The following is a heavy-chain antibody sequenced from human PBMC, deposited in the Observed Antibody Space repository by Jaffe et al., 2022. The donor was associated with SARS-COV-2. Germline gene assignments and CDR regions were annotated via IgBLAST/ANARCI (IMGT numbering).Heavy chain of an antibody. CDR3: ARDQRITMVRGDLYDF. CDR1: GFSFSDYY. V-gene: IGHV3-11*01. Sequence: QVQLVQSGGGLVQPGGSLRLSCAASGFSFSDYYMTWIRQAPGQGLEWVSYISNSGTIIYYSDSVKGRFTISRDNAKNSLYLQMNSLRDEDTAVYYCARDQRITMVRGDLYDFWGQGTLVTVSS. J-gene: IGHJ4*02. CDR2: ISNSGTII. D-gene: IGHD3-10*01.